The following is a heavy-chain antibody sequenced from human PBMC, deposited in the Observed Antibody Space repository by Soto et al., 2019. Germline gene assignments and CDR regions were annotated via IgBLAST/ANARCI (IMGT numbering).Heavy chain of an antibody. D-gene: IGHD3-22*01. CDR1: GFTFSNAW. J-gene: IGHJ6*02. V-gene: IGHV3-15*01. CDR2: IKSQTDGGTT. Sequence: GGSLRLSCAASGFTFSNAWMSWVRQAPGKGLEWVGRIKSQTDGGTTDYAAPVKGRFTMSRGDSKNTLYLQMNSLKTEDTGVYYCATEGGRVGTMIVDYYYYYGMDVWGQGTTVTVSS. CDR3: ATEGGRVGTMIVDYYYYYGMDV.